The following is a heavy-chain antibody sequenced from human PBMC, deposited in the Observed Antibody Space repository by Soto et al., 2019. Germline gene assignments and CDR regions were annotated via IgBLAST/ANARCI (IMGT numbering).Heavy chain of an antibody. J-gene: IGHJ4*02. CDR3: AKERYSYGYDFDY. V-gene: IGHV3-30*18. D-gene: IGHD5-18*01. Sequence: GGSLRLSCAASGFTFSSYCMHWVRQAPGKGLEWVAVISYDGSNKYYADSVKGRFTISRDNSKNTLYLQMNSLRAEDTAVYYCAKERYSYGYDFDYCGQGTLVTVSS. CDR2: ISYDGSNK. CDR1: GFTFSSYC.